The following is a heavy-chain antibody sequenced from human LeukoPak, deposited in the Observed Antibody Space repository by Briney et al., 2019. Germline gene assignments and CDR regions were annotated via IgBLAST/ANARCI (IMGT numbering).Heavy chain of an antibody. CDR2: IFPGDSET. CDR3: ATQKYGDYYFDY. CDR1: GPTVTNFW. Sequence: GESLKISCQVSGPTVTNFWITWVRQMPGKGLEWMGVIFPGDSETRYSPPLQGQVTISVDKDSRTAFLQWTSLKASDTAMYYCATQKYGDYYFDYWGQGTLVTVSS. V-gene: IGHV5-51*01. J-gene: IGHJ4*02. D-gene: IGHD2-21*02.